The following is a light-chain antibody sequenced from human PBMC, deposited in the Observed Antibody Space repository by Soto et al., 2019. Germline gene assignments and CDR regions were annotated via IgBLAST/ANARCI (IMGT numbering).Light chain of an antibody. Sequence: EIVMTQSPATLSVSPGERVTLSCRASQSVSRFLAWYQQRPGQAPRLLFYDTSTRATGVPAGFSGSGSGNAFSLTSSSEPSEDFATYYRQQSHSTPYTFGEGTKLEI. CDR1: QSVSRF. CDR3: QQSHSTPYT. V-gene: IGKV3-15*01. CDR2: DTS. J-gene: IGKJ2*01.